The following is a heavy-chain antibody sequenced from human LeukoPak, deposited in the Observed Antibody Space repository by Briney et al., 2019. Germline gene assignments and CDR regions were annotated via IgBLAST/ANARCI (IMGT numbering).Heavy chain of an antibody. Sequence: GGSLRLSCAASGFTFSSHAMGWVRQAPGKGLEWVSSITGSGGSTYYGDSVKGRFTISRDNSKNTLYLRMNSLRAEDTAVYYCAKTTGGNYVTRRNPYYYYGMDVWGQGTTVTVSS. J-gene: IGHJ6*02. CDR1: GFTFSSHA. CDR3: AKTTGGNYVTRRNPYYYYGMDV. CDR2: ITGSGGST. D-gene: IGHD4-11*01. V-gene: IGHV3-23*01.